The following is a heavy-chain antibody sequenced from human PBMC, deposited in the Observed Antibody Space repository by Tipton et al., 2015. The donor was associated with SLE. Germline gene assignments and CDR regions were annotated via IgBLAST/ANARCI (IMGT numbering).Heavy chain of an antibody. CDR2: IHSSGTT. D-gene: IGHD5-18*01. CDR1: GGAVIHNY. Sequence: TLSLTCSVSGGAVIHNYWSWIRQPPGKGLEWIGYIHSSGTTKYNSSLRSRVTISVDTSKNQFSLRLTSVTAADAAVYYCARSRRGYSYGPFDSWGRGTLVTVSS. CDR3: ARSRRGYSYGPFDS. V-gene: IGHV4-59*02. J-gene: IGHJ4*02.